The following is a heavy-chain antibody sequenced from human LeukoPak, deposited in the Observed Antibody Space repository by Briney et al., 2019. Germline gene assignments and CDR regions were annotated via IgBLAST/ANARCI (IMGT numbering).Heavy chain of an antibody. CDR3: ARNGLKQQLVLHYGMDV. CDR1: GGTFSSYA. D-gene: IGHD6-13*01. Sequence: GASVKVSCKASGGTFSSYAISWVRQAPGQGLEWMGGIIPIFGTANYAQKFQGRVTITADESTSTAYMELSSLRSEDTAVYYCARNGLKQQLVLHYGMDVWGQGTTVTVSS. V-gene: IGHV1-69*13. CDR2: IIPIFGTA. J-gene: IGHJ6*02.